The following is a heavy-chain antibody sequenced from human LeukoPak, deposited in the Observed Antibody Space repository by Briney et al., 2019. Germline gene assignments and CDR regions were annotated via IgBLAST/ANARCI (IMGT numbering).Heavy chain of an antibody. V-gene: IGHV3-9*01. CDR1: GFTFDDYA. D-gene: IGHD3-10*01. CDR2: ISWNSGSI. CDR3: AKDLGV. Sequence: GGSLRLSCAASGFTFDDYAMHWVRQAPGKGLEWVSGISWNSGSIGYADSVKGRFTISRDNSKNTLYLQMNSLRAEDTAVYYCAKDLGVWGQGTLVTVSS. J-gene: IGHJ4*02.